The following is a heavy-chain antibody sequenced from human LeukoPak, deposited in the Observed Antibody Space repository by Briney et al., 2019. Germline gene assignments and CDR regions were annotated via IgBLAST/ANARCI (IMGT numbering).Heavy chain of an antibody. V-gene: IGHV3-49*01. D-gene: IGHD4/OR15-4a*01. CDR3: TRLDDYGVTRSDF. CDR1: GFTFGDYA. J-gene: IGHJ4*02. CDR2: IRSRAYGGTT. Sequence: GGSLRLSCTASGFTFGDYAMSWFRQAAGKGLEWVGFIRSRAYGGTTEYAVSVKGRFTISRDGSKSIAYLQMNSLKTEDTAVYYCTRLDDYGVTRSDFWGQGTLVTVSS.